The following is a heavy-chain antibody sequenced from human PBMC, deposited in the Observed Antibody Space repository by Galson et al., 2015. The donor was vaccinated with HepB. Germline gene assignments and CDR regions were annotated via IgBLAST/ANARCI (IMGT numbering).Heavy chain of an antibody. J-gene: IGHJ5*02. CDR1: EFNFDDFA. D-gene: IGHD4/OR15-4a*01. Sequence: SLRLSCAASEFNFDDFAMHWVRLAPGKGLEWVSGISWNSLTLGYADSVKGRFTISRDNAKDSLYLQMNSLRPEDTALYYCAKDITGATSGPGLLDPWGQGTLVTVSS. CDR2: ISWNSLTL. V-gene: IGHV3-9*01. CDR3: AKDITGATSGPGLLDP.